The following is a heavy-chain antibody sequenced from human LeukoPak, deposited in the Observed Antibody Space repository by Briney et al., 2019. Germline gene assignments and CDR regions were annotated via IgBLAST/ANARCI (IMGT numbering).Heavy chain of an antibody. CDR2: ISATSGNT. J-gene: IGHJ5*02. CDR1: GYTFTERG. V-gene: IGHV1-18*01. D-gene: IGHD6-19*01. Sequence: ASVKGSCKASGYTFTERGISWMRHVPGQGLEWMGWISATSGNTYYAQTFQDRVTMTTDASTSTAYMELRDLAPDDTAVYYCGKGSTGWSRDPWGQGTLVTVSS. CDR3: GKGSTGWSRDP.